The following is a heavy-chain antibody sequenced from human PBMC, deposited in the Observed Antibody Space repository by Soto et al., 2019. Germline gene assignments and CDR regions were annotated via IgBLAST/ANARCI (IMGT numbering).Heavy chain of an antibody. CDR1: GGTFSSYA. CDR3: ARGGGYCSSTSCTYYYYGMDV. V-gene: IGHV1-69*01. J-gene: IGHJ6*02. Sequence: VQLVQSGAEVKKPGSSVKVSCKASGGTFSSYAISWVRQAPGQGLEWMGGLIPIFGTANYAQKFQGRVTITADESTSTAYMELSSLRSEDTAVYYCARGGGYCSSTSCTYYYYGMDVWGQGTTVTVSS. CDR2: LIPIFGTA. D-gene: IGHD2-2*03.